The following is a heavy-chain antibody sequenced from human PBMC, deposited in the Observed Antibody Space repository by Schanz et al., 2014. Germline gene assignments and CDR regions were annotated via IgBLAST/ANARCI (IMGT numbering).Heavy chain of an antibody. CDR1: GFTFSGYG. Sequence: VQLVESGGGVVQPGRSLRLSCAASGFTFSGYGMHWVRQAPGKGLEWISYIKISGDVFYTDSVKGRFTISRDNAKSSLYLQMNSLRADDTAVYYCARDMLRRYGALEIWGRGTMVTVSS. CDR2: IKISGDV. V-gene: IGHV3-48*01. J-gene: IGHJ3*02. CDR3: ARDMLRRYGALEI. D-gene: IGHD2-8*01.